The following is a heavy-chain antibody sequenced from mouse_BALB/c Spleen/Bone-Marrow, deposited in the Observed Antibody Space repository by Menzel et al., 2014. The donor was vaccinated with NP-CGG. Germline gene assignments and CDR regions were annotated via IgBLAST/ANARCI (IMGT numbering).Heavy chain of an antibody. CDR1: GFNIKDTY. D-gene: IGHD2-3*01. CDR2: IDPANGNT. CDR3: ARWLLPYGLDY. Sequence: VQLKQSGAELVKPGASVKLSCTASGFNIKDTYMHWVKQRPEQGLEWIGRIDPANGNTKYDPKFQGKATITADTSSNTAYLQLSSLTSEDTAVYYCARWLLPYGLDYWGQGISVTVSS. V-gene: IGHV14-3*02. J-gene: IGHJ4*01.